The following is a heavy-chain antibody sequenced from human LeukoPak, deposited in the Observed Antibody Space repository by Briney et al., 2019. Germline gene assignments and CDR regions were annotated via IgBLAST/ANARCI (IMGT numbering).Heavy chain of an antibody. CDR1: GYTFSDYG. V-gene: IGHV1-18*04. CDR3: ARDRSTSDY. CDR2: ISPYNGNT. J-gene: IGHJ4*02. Sequence: ASVKVSCKASGYTFSDYGISWVRQAPGQGLEWMGWISPYNGNTDYAQNLQGRVTMTTDTSTSTVYMELRSLRSDDTALYYCARDRSTSDYWGQGNLVTVSS. D-gene: IGHD2-2*01.